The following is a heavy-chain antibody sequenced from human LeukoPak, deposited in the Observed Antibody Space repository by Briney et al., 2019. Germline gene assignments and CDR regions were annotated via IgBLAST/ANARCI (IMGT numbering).Heavy chain of an antibody. V-gene: IGHV3-21*04. CDR1: GFTFNTYS. J-gene: IGHJ4*02. CDR3: ARSAGTGGPYYFDY. Sequence: PGGSLRLSCAASGFTFNTYSMNWVRQAPGEGLEWVASISGLSTYIYYPDSMKGRFTISRDNAKNSLFLQVSSLRAEDTAVYFCARSAGTGGPYYFDYWGQGSLVTVSS. D-gene: IGHD3/OR15-3a*01. CDR2: ISGLSTYI.